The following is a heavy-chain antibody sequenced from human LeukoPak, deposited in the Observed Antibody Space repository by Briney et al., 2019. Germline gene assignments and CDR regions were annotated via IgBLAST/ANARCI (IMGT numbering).Heavy chain of an antibody. D-gene: IGHD1-26*01. CDR3: ARGRGWSTGCWFDP. CDR1: GGSISSYY. V-gene: IGHV4-59*08. J-gene: IGHJ5*02. CDR2: IYYSGST. Sequence: PSETLSLTCTVSGGSISSYYWSWIRQPPGKGLEWIGYIYYSGSTYYSPSLKSRVAISVDTSKNQFSLKLSSVTAADTAIYYCARGRGWSTGCWFDPWGQGTLVTVSS.